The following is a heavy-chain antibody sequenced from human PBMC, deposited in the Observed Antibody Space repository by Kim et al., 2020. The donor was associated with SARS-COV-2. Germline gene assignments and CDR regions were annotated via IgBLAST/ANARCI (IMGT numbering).Heavy chain of an antibody. CDR3: AKGSGTYDFWSGYLDPDYYYYYGMDV. J-gene: IGHJ6*02. D-gene: IGHD3-3*01. CDR2: ISYDGSNK. Sequence: GGSLRLSCAASGFTFSSYGMHWVRQAPGKGLEWVAVISYDGSNKYYADSVKGRFTISRDNSKNTLYLQMNSLRAEDTAVYYCAKGSGTYDFWSGYLDPDYYYYYGMDVWGQGTTVTVS. CDR1: GFTFSSYG. V-gene: IGHV3-30*18.